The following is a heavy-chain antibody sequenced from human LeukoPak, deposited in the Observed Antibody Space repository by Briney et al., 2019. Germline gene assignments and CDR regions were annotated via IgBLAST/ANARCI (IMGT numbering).Heavy chain of an antibody. J-gene: IGHJ5*02. D-gene: IGHD3-22*01. CDR1: GYTFTDYY. V-gene: IGHV1-69-2*01. Sequence: ASVKVSCKASGYTFTDYYMHWVQQAPGKGLEWMGRVDPEDGETIYAEKFQGRVTITADTSTDTAYMELSSLRSEDTAVYYCARDPHYDSSGYYEWDMDWRFDPWGQGTLVTVSS. CDR2: VDPEDGET. CDR3: ARDPHYDSSGYYEWDMDWRFDP.